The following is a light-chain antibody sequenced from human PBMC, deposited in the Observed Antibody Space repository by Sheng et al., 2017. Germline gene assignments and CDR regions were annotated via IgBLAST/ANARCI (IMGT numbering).Light chain of an antibody. CDR3: CSHARGNTWV. CDR1: NSDVRGCHL. J-gene: IGLJ3*02. V-gene: IGLV2-23*01. Sequence: QSALTQPASVSASPGQSITISCSGGNSDVRGCHLVSWYQHHPGKAPKLIIYEATKRPSGVSNRFSGSKSGNTASLTISGLQADDEADYYCCSHARGNTWVFGGGTKLTVL. CDR2: EAT.